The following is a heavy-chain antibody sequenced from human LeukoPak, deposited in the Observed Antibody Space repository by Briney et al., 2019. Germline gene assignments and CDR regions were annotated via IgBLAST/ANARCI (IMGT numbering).Heavy chain of an antibody. CDR1: GFTFSSYA. D-gene: IGHD6-13*01. CDR3: ARGGYTTGFDY. Sequence: PGGSLRLSCAASGFTFSSYAMHWVRQAPGKGLEGVAVISYDGSNKYYADSVKGRFTISRDNSKNTLYLQMNSLRAEDTAVYYCARGGYTTGFDYWGQGTLVTVSS. CDR2: ISYDGSNK. V-gene: IGHV3-30-3*01. J-gene: IGHJ4*02.